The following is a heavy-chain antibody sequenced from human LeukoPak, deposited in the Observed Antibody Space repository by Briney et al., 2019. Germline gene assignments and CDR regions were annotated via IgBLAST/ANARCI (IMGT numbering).Heavy chain of an antibody. CDR2: ISSSGSTI. D-gene: IGHD6-19*01. CDR1: GFTFSSYE. Sequence: GGSLRLSCAASGFTFSSYEMNWVRQAPGKGLEWVSYISSSGSTIYYADSVKGRFTISRDNAKNSLYLQMNSLRAEDTAVYYCAKDIAVAGTDYWGQGTLVTVSS. V-gene: IGHV3-48*03. J-gene: IGHJ4*02. CDR3: AKDIAVAGTDY.